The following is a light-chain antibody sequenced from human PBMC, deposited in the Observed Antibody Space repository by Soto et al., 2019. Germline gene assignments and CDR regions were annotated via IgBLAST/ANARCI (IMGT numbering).Light chain of an antibody. CDR1: GSDVGGFNF. J-gene: IGLJ1*01. Sequence: QSALTQPASVSGSPGQSITISCTGTGSDVGGFNFVSWYQQHPGKAPKLIIYDVSDRPSGVSNRFSGSKSGNTASLTISGLQTEDEAASYCSSYTGTTTLGYVFGTGTKLTVL. CDR2: DVS. CDR3: SSYTGTTTLGYV. V-gene: IGLV2-14*03.